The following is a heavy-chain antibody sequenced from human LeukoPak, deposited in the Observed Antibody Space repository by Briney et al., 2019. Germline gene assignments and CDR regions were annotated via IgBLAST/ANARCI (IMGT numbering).Heavy chain of an antibody. CDR3: AREVGATYYFDY. Sequence: PGRSLRLSCAASGFTFDDYAMHWVRQAPGKGLEWVSGISWNSGRNIGYADSVKGRFTISRDNAKNSLYLQMNSLRAEDTAVYYCAREVGATYYFDYWGQGTLVTVSS. J-gene: IGHJ4*02. D-gene: IGHD1-26*01. CDR2: ISWNSGRNI. CDR1: GFTFDDYA. V-gene: IGHV3-9*01.